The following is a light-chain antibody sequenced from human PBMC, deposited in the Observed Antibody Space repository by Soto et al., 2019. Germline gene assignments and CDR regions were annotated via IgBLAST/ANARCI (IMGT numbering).Light chain of an antibody. Sequence: EIVLTQSPATLSVSPGERATLSCRASQSVGNNIAWYQQKPGQAPRLLNFATSTRATGVPARFSGSGSGPEFTLTISSLQSEDVAVCDCQQSGDWPLTVGGGAKVEIE. J-gene: IGKJ4*01. CDR2: ATS. V-gene: IGKV3-15*01. CDR3: QQSGDWPLT. CDR1: QSVGNN.